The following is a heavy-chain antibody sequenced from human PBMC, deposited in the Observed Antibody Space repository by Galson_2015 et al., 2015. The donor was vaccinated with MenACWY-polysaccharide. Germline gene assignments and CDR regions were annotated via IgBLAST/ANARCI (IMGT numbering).Heavy chain of an antibody. J-gene: IGHJ3*02. V-gene: IGHV3-48*01. CDR3: ECATRHAFDI. CDR2: ISSGSSTI. Sequence: SLRLSCAASGFAFSSYSMNWVRQAPGKGLEWVSYISSGSSTIYYADSVKGRFTISRDNSKDTLYLQMNSLRAEDTAVYYCECATRHAFDIWGQGTMVTVSS. D-gene: IGHD5-24*01. CDR1: GFAFSSYS.